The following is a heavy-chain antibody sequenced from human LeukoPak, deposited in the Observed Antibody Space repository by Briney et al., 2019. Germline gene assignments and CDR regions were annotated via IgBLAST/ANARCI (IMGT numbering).Heavy chain of an antibody. D-gene: IGHD6-13*01. V-gene: IGHV1-18*01. CDR1: GYSFTNYV. CDR2: ISPYNGNT. CDR3: ARPGTSWYTTYYFDS. Sequence: AASVKVSCKASGYSFTNYVINWVRQVPGQGLEWIGWISPYNGNTDYAQKLQGRVTLTTDTSTSTAYMELRSLRSDDTAVYYCARPGTSWYTTYYFDSWGQGTLVTVSS. J-gene: IGHJ4*02.